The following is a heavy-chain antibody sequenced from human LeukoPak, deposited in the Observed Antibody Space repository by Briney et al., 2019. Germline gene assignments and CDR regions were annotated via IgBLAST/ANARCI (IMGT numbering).Heavy chain of an antibody. J-gene: IGHJ6*02. V-gene: IGHV4-39*01. CDR2: IYYSGST. CDR3: ARRNDFWRNGMDV. CDR1: GGSISSSSYY. Sequence: KPSETLSLTCTVSGGSISSSSYYWGWIRQPPGKGLEWIGSIYYSGSTYYNPSLKSRVTISVDTSKNPFSLKLSSVTAADTAVYYCARRNDFWRNGMDVWGQGTTVTVSS. D-gene: IGHD3-3*01.